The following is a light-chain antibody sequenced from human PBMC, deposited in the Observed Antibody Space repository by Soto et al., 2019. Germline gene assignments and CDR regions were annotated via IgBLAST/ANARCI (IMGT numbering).Light chain of an antibody. J-gene: IGKJ3*01. CDR2: AAS. V-gene: IGKV1-12*01. CDR3: QQASSFPFT. CDR1: QRISNW. Sequence: DIQMTQSPSSVSASVGDRVTITCRASQRISNWVARYQQKPGKAPNLLIYAASTLQSGAPSRFSGSGSGTDFILTISSLQPEDSATYDCQQASSFPFTFGPGTKVDV.